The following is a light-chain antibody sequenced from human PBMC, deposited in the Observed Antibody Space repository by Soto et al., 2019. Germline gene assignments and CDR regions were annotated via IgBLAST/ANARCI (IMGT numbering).Light chain of an antibody. CDR3: QHYSSSPRT. J-gene: IGKJ1*01. CDR1: QSVSSRY. V-gene: IGKV3-20*01. Sequence: DIVFTQSPGTLSLSPGERATLSCRASQSVSSRYSAWYQQKPGQAPRLLIYGASTRATGIPDRFSGSGSETEFTLTISRLEPEDFAVYYCQHYSSSPRTFGQGTKVDIK. CDR2: GAS.